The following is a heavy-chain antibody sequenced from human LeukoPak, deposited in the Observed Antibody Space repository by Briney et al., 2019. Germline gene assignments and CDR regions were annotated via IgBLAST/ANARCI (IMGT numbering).Heavy chain of an antibody. CDR2: INGGNGDT. J-gene: IGHJ4*02. V-gene: IGHV1-3*01. Sequence: GASVKVSCRASGYTFAKYAIHWVRQAPGQRLEWMGWINGGNGDTRYSQKFQGGVTITADESTSTAYMELSSLRSDDTAVYYCARSRDYSGYSYDDYWGQGTLVTVSS. CDR3: ARSRDYSGYSYDDY. CDR1: GYTFAKYA. D-gene: IGHD5-12*01.